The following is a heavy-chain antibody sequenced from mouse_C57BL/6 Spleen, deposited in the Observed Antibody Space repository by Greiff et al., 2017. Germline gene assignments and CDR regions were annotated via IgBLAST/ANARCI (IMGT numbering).Heavy chain of an antibody. V-gene: IGHV1-15*01. CDR1: GYTFTDYE. CDR3: TRWLGQGAMDY. J-gene: IGHJ4*01. Sequence: QVHVKQSGAELVRPGASVTLSCKASGYTFTDYEMHWVQQTPVHGLEWIGAIDPETGGTAYNQKFKGKAILTADKSSSTAYMELRSLTSEDSAVYYCTRWLGQGAMDYCGQGTSVTVSS. D-gene: IGHD3-3*01. CDR2: IDPETGGT.